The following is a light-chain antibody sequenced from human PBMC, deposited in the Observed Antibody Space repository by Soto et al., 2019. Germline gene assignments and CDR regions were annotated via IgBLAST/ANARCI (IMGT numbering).Light chain of an antibody. Sequence: QSALTQPASVSGSPGQSITISCTGTSSDVGGYNYVPWYQQHPGKAPKLMIYDASNRPSGVSNRFSGSKSGNTAPLTISGLQAEDEADYYCSSYTSSSTVVFGGGTKLTVL. V-gene: IGLV2-14*01. CDR3: SSYTSSSTVV. J-gene: IGLJ2*01. CDR2: DAS. CDR1: SSDVGGYNY.